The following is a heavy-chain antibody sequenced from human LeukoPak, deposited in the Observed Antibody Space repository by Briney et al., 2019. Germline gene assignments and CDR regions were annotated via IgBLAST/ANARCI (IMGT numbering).Heavy chain of an antibody. D-gene: IGHD4-17*01. CDR1: GFTVSSNY. J-gene: IGHJ3*02. CDR3: ARDPTVTKQDAFDI. CDR2: IYSGGST. Sequence: SGGSLRHSCAASGFTVSSNYMSWVRQAPGKGLEWVSVIYSGGSTYYADSVKGRFTISRDNSKNTLYLQMNSLRAEDTAVYYCARDPTVTKQDAFDIWGQGTMVTVSS. V-gene: IGHV3-66*01.